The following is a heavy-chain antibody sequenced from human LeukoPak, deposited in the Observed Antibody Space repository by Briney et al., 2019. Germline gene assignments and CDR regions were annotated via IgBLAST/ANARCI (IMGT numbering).Heavy chain of an antibody. Sequence: SVTVSCKASGGTFSSYAISWVRQAPGQGLEWMGGIIPIFGTANYAQKFQGRVTITTDESTSTAYMELSSLRSEDTAVYYCARAHYYDSSGYYGYYYYMDVWGKGTAVTVSS. D-gene: IGHD3-22*01. CDR1: GGTFSSYA. V-gene: IGHV1-69*05. J-gene: IGHJ6*03. CDR3: ARAHYYDSSGYYGYYYYMDV. CDR2: IIPIFGTA.